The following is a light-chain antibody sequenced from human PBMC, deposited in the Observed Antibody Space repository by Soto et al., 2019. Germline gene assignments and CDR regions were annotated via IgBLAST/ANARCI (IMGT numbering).Light chain of an antibody. CDR1: SSDVGGYKY. Sequence: QSVLTQPASVSGSPGQSITIACIGSSSDVGGYKYVSWYQQHPGKAPKLMIYEVSNRPSGVSNRFSGSKSGNTASLTISWLQTEDEADYYCGSYTSTNTWVFGGGTKLTVL. CDR2: EVS. V-gene: IGLV2-14*01. CDR3: GSYTSTNTWV. J-gene: IGLJ3*02.